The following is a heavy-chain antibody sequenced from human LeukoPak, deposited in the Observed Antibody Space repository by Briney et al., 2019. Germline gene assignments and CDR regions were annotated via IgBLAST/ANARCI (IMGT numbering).Heavy chain of an antibody. Sequence: SVKVSCKASGGTFSSYAISWVRQAPGQGLEWMGRIIPILGIANYAQKFQGRVTITADKSTSTAYMELSSLRSEDTAVYYCARDRTLMRSYGFDYWGQGTLVTVSS. CDR3: ARDRTLMRSYGFDY. J-gene: IGHJ4*02. D-gene: IGHD1-26*01. CDR1: GGTFSSYA. CDR2: IIPILGIA. V-gene: IGHV1-69*04.